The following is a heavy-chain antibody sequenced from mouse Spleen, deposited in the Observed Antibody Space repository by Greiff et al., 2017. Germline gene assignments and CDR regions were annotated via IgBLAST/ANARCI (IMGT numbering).Heavy chain of an antibody. CDR1: GYTFTSYW. Sequence: VQLQQSGAELAKPGASVKLSCKASGYTFTSYWMHWVKQRPGQGLEWIGYINPSSGYTKYNQKFKDKATLTADKSSSTAYMQLSSLTYEDSAVYYCARRDDSRGYAMDYWGQGTSVTVSS. CDR3: ARRDDSRGYAMDY. CDR2: INPSSGYT. J-gene: IGHJ4*01. D-gene: IGHD2-4*01. V-gene: IGHV1-7*01.